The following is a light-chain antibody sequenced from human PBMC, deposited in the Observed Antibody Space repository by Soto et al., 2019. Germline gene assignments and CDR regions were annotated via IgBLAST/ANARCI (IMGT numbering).Light chain of an antibody. Sequence: QAVVTQPPSASGTPGQRVTISCSGSSSNLGSNTVNWYQQLPGTAPKLLLYSNNQRPSGVPARFSGSKSGTSASLAISGLQSEDEADYYCAAWDDSLNGVVFGGGTKLTV. CDR3: AAWDDSLNGVV. CDR2: SNN. CDR1: SSNLGSNT. J-gene: IGLJ2*01. V-gene: IGLV1-44*01.